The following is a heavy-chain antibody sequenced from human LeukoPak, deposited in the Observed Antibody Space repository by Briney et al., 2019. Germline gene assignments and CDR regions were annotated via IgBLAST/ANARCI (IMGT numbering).Heavy chain of an antibody. CDR1: GGSISSGSYY. D-gene: IGHD6-13*01. CDR3: ARGFIAAAGFGAFDY. J-gene: IGHJ4*02. V-gene: IGHV4-39*07. Sequence: SDTLSLTCTVSGGSISSGSYYWGWIRQPPGKGLEWIGSIYYSGSTYYNPSLKSRVTISVDTSKNQFSLKLSSVTAADTAVYYCARGFIAAAGFGAFDYWGQGTLVTVSS. CDR2: IYYSGST.